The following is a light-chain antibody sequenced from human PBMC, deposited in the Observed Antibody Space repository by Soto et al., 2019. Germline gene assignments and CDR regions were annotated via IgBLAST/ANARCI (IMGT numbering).Light chain of an antibody. J-gene: IGLJ7*01. CDR2: EVS. V-gene: IGLV2-23*02. CDR3: CSYGGSRAV. CDR1: SSDVGSHNL. Sequence: QSALTQPASVSGSPGQSNTISSTGTSSDVGSHNLVSWYQQHPGQAPKLMIYEVSKRPLGVSTRFSASKSGNTASLTISGLQAEDEADYYCCSYGGSRAVFGGGTQLTVL.